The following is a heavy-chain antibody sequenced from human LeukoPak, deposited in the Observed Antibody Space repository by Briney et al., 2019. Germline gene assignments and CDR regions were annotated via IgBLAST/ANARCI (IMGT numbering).Heavy chain of an antibody. V-gene: IGHV1-2*02. Sequence: GASVKVSCKASGYTFTGYYMHWVRQAPGQGLEWMGWINPNSGGTNYAQKFQGGVTMTRDTSISTAYMELSRLRSDDTAVYYCAREGYDFWSGYYPNNWFDPWGQGTLVTVSS. J-gene: IGHJ5*02. CDR3: AREGYDFWSGYYPNNWFDP. D-gene: IGHD3-3*01. CDR2: INPNSGGT. CDR1: GYTFTGYY.